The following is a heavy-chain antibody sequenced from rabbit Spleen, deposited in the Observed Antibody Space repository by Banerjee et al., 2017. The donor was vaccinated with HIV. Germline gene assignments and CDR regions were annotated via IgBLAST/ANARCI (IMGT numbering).Heavy chain of an antibody. CDR3: ARDTSSSFSSYGMDL. CDR1: GLDFSGDSY. CDR2: IGTATSGGT. V-gene: IGHV1S40*01. D-gene: IGHD1-1*01. Sequence: QSLEESGGDLVKPGASLTLTCKASGLDFSGDSYDSYMCWVRQAPGKGLEWIACIGTATSGGTYYASWAKGRFTISKTSATTVTLQMTSLTAADTATYFCARDTSSSFSSYGMDLWGPGTLVTVS. J-gene: IGHJ6*01.